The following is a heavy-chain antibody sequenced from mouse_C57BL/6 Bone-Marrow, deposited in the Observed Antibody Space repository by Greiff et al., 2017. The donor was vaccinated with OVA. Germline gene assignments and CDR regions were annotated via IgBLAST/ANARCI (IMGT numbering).Heavy chain of an antibody. V-gene: IGHV1-18*01. CDR2: INPNNGGT. Sequence: EVQLQQSGPELVKPGASVKIPCKASGYTFTDYNMDWVKQSHGKSLEWIGDINPNNGGTIYNQKFKGKATLTVDKSSSTAYMELRSLTSEDTAVYYCASTVVAHYWYFDVWGTGTTVTVSS. CDR1: GYTFTDYN. D-gene: IGHD1-1*01. CDR3: ASTVVAHYWYFDV. J-gene: IGHJ1*03.